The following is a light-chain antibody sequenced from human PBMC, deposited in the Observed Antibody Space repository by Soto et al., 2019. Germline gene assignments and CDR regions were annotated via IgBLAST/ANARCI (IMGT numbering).Light chain of an antibody. V-gene: IGKV3-15*01. CDR2: GTS. J-gene: IGKJ2*01. CDR1: QSVTSN. Sequence: EIGLTQSPATLSVTPGETASLSCWASQSVTSNLAWYQQIPGQAPRLLTYGTSARATGIPDRCSVTGSGTESTPPITNLQSEDFAISDDQQYPNWPPYTVGQRTKVEIQ. CDR3: QQYPNWPPYT.